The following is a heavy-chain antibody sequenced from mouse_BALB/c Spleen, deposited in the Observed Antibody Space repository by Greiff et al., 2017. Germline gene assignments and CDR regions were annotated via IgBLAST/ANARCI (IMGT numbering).Heavy chain of an antibody. J-gene: IGHJ3*01. V-gene: IGHV5-17*02. CDR1: GFTFSSFG. CDR3: ARGDYYGSSYFAY. CDR2: ISSGSSTI. D-gene: IGHD1-1*01. Sequence: EVQVVESGGGLVQPGGSRKLSCAASGFTFSSFGMHWVRQAPEKGLEWVAYISSGSSTIYYADTVKGRFTISRDNPKNTLFLQMTSLRSEDTAMYYGARGDYYGSSYFAYWGQGTLVTVSA.